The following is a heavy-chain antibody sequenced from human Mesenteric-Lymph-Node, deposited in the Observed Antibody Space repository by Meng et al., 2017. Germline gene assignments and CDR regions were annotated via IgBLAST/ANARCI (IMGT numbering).Heavy chain of an antibody. CDR2: INHSGST. J-gene: IGHJ4*02. CDR3: ARGFLSFVRVFDY. D-gene: IGHD2/OR15-2a*01. Sequence: QVQLQESGPGLVKPSETLSLPCAVYGGSFSGYYWSWIRQPPGKGLEWIGEINHSGSTNYNPSLKSRVTISVDTSKNQFSLKLSSVTAADTAVYYCARGFLSFVRVFDYWGQGTLVTVSS. CDR1: GGSFSGYY. V-gene: IGHV4-34*01.